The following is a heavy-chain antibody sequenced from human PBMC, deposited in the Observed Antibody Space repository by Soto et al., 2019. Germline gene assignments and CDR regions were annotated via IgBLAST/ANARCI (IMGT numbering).Heavy chain of an antibody. CDR2: IQYNGYS. V-gene: IGHV4-59*08. D-gene: IGHD3-10*01. Sequence: QVQLQESGPGLVKPSETLSLTCTVSGGSITNYYGSWFRQPPGKGLEWIGYIQYNGYSAYNLSLKRRVTMSMDTSKTQFSLMLESVTATDTAVYSCARHGFGSLHGLVDVWGQGTTVIVSS. CDR1: GGSITNYY. J-gene: IGHJ6*02. CDR3: ARHGFGSLHGLVDV.